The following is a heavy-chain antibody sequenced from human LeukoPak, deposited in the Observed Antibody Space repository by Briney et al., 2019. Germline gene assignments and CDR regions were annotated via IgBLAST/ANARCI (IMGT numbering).Heavy chain of an antibody. CDR3: ARVQGGSYPGPPDY. CDR1: GYTFTDYH. V-gene: IGHV1-2*02. CDR2: INPNSGGT. J-gene: IGHJ4*02. D-gene: IGHD1-26*01. Sequence: GASVKVSCKASGYTFTDYHMHWVRQAPGQGLEWMGWINPNSGGTNYAQKFQGRVTMTRDTSISTAYMELSRLRSDDTAVYYCARVQGGSYPGPPDYWGQGTLVTVSS.